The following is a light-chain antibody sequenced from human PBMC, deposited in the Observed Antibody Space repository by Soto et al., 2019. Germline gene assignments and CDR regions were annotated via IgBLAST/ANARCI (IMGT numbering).Light chain of an antibody. J-gene: IGLJ1*01. Sequence: QSVLTQPASVSGSPGQSITISCTGTSSDVGAYKYVSWYQQHPGKAPKVMIFDVSDRPSGVSNRFSGSKSGNTASLTISGLQAEDEADYYCSSFTSSFTYVFGTGTKVTVL. CDR1: SSDVGAYKY. CDR2: DVS. CDR3: SSFTSSFTYV. V-gene: IGLV2-14*01.